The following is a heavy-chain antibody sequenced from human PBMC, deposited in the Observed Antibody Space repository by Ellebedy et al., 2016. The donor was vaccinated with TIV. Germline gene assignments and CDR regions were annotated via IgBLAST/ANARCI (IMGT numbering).Heavy chain of an antibody. D-gene: IGHD1-14*01. CDR3: ARAGLITGNDY. CDR1: GGSITDYY. Sequence: SETLSLXXTVSGGSITDYYWSWIRQPPGKGLEWIGHIFYSGSSNNNPSLKGRVTMSVDTSKNQFSLKLSSVTAADTAVYYCARAGLITGNDYWGQGILVTVSS. J-gene: IGHJ4*02. V-gene: IGHV4-59*01. CDR2: IFYSGSS.